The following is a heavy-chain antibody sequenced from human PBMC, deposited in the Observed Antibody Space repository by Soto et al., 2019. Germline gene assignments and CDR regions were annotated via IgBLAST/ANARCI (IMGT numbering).Heavy chain of an antibody. CDR3: ARWGGLAGTFVENYYYYGMDV. V-gene: IGHV4-34*01. CDR2: INHSGST. D-gene: IGHD3-16*01. Sequence: SETLSLTCAVYGGSFSGYYWSWIRQPPGKGLEWIGEINHSGSTNYNPSLKSRVTISVDTSKNQFSLKLSSVTAADTAVYYCARWGGLAGTFVENYYYYGMDVWGQGTTVTVSS. J-gene: IGHJ6*02. CDR1: GGSFSGYY.